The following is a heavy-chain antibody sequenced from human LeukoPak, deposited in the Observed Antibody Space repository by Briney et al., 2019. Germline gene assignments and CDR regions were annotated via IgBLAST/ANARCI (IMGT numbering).Heavy chain of an antibody. CDR3: AKANYDILTGYYLYWYFDL. J-gene: IGHJ2*01. V-gene: IGHV3-9*03. CDR2: ISWNSGSI. CDR1: GFTFDDYA. D-gene: IGHD3-9*01. Sequence: GGSLRLSCAASGFTFDDYAMHWVRQAPGKGLEWVSGISWNSGSIGYADSVKGRFTISRDNAKNSLYLQMNSLRAEDMALYYCAKANYDILTGYYLYWYFDLWGRGTLVTVSS.